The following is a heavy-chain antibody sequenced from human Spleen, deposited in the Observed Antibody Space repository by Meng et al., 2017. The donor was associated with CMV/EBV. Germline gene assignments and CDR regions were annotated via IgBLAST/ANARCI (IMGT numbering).Heavy chain of an antibody. CDR2: IYFSGTA. D-gene: IGHD2-21*01. V-gene: IGHV4-30-4*08. J-gene: IGHJ2*01. CDR3: ARVGLFTFGL. CDR1: GVAISRGDSY. Sequence: LAFSVSGVAISRGDSYWSCIRQPPGEGLEWIGYIYFSGTAYYTPSLRSRLSISIDTSKNQFSLNLSSVTATDSAVYYCARVGLFTFGLWGRGTLVTVSS.